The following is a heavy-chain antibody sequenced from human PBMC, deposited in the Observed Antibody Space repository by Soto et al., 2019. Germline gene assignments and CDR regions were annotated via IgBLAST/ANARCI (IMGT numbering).Heavy chain of an antibody. V-gene: IGHV3-74*01. CDR2: INSDGSST. D-gene: IGHD6-19*01. CDR1: GFTFSSYW. CDR3: AREGRGQWLAKYWFDP. J-gene: IGHJ5*02. Sequence: EVQLVESGGGLVQPGGSLRLSCAASGFTFSSYWMHWVRQAPGKGLVWVSRINSDGSSTSYADSVKGRFTISRDNAKNTLYLQMNSLRAEDTAVYYCAREGRGQWLAKYWFDPWGQGTLVTVSS.